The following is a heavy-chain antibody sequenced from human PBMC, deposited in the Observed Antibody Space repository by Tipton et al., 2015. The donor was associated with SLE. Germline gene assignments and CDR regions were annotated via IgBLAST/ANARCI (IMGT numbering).Heavy chain of an antibody. CDR3: ARATVRRFFDI. V-gene: IGHV4-39*01. CDR2: IYYSGST. J-gene: IGHJ3*02. Sequence: TLSLTCTVSGGSISSSSYYWGWIRQPPGKGLEWIGSIYYSGSTYYNPSLKSRVTISVDTSKNQFSLKLSSVTAADTAVYYCARATVRRFFDIWGQGTMVTVSS. D-gene: IGHD4-11*01. CDR1: GGSISSSSYY.